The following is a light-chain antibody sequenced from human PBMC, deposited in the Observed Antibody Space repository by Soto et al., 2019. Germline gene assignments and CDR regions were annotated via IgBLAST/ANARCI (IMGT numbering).Light chain of an antibody. CDR3: QQYNNWPRT. Sequence: EIVMTQSPATLSVSPGERAILSCRASQSVSSNLAWYQQKPGQAPMLLIYGASTRATGIPARFSGSGSGTEFTLTISSLQSEDFAVYYCQQYNNWPRTFGQGTKVEIK. CDR1: QSVSSN. V-gene: IGKV3-15*01. J-gene: IGKJ1*01. CDR2: GAS.